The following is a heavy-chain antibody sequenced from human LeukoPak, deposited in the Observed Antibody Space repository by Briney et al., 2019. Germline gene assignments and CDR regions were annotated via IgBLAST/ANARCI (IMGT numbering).Heavy chain of an antibody. CDR2: IYVTGGYI. CDR1: GFTFSRFS. D-gene: IGHD3-10*01. V-gene: IGHV3-21*01. J-gene: IGHJ4*02. Sequence: GGSLRLSCATSGFTFSRFSMRWVRQAPGKGLEWVASIYVTGGYINYADSVKGRVTISRDNAKNSVYLQMSSLRAEDTAVYYCAREFNTVGNFDYWGQGTLVTVSS. CDR3: AREFNTVGNFDY.